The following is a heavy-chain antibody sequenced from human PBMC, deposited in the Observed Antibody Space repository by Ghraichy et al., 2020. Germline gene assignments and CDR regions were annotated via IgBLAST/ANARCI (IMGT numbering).Heavy chain of an antibody. CDR1: GFTFSSYG. D-gene: IGHD2-2*01. V-gene: IGHV3-33*01. CDR2: IWYDGSNK. CDR3: ARDSYFNCSSTSCYLGGYFDY. J-gene: IGHJ4*02. Sequence: GGSLRLSCAASGFTFSSYGMHWVRQAPGKGLEWVAVIWYDGSNKYYADSVKGRFTISRDNSKNTLYLQMNSLRAEDTAVYYCARDSYFNCSSTSCYLGGYFDYWGQGTLVTVSS.